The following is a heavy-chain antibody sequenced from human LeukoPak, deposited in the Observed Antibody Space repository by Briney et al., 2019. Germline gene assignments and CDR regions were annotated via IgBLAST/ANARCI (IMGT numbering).Heavy chain of an antibody. Sequence: GASVKVSCKASGYTFTSYGISWVRQAPGQGLEWMGWISAYNGSTNYAQKLQGRVTMTTDTSTSTAYMELSSLRSEDTAVYYCARSIREMATIWGAFDIWGQGTMVTVSS. V-gene: IGHV1-18*01. J-gene: IGHJ3*02. CDR1: GYTFTSYG. D-gene: IGHD5-24*01. CDR2: ISAYNGST. CDR3: ARSIREMATIWGAFDI.